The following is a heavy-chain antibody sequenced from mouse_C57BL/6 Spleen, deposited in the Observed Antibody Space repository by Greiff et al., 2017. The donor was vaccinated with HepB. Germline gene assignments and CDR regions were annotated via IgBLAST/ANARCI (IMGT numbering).Heavy chain of an antibody. Sequence: QVQLQQSGPGLVQPSQSLSITCTVSGFSLTSYGVHWVRQSPGKGLEWLGVIWRGGSTDYNAAFMSRLSITKDNSKSQVFFKMNSLQADDTAIYYCAKIYYYGSSHYAMDYWGQGTSVTVSS. CDR2: IWRGGST. J-gene: IGHJ4*01. CDR1: GFSLTSYG. CDR3: AKIYYYGSSHYAMDY. V-gene: IGHV2-5*01. D-gene: IGHD1-1*01.